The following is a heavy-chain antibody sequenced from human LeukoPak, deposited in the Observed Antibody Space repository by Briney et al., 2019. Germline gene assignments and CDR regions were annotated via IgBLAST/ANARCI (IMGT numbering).Heavy chain of an antibody. CDR1: GGTFTSYA. Sequence: GASVKVSCKASGGTFTSYAISWVRQAPGQGLEWMGGIIPIFGTANYAQKFQGRVTITADESTSTAYMELSSLRSEDTAVYYCARRAVAGTAVGDYWGQATLVTVSS. CDR3: ARRAVAGTAVGDY. V-gene: IGHV1-69*01. CDR2: IIPIFGTA. D-gene: IGHD6-19*01. J-gene: IGHJ4*02.